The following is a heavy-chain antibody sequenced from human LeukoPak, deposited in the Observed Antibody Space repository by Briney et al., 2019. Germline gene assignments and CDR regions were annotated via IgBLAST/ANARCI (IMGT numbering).Heavy chain of an antibody. D-gene: IGHD3-10*01. CDR3: GGVPGIIIAGYFAS. CDR2: VGSTGGTT. CDR1: GFTFTSSV. V-gene: IGHV3-23*01. Sequence: GGSLRLSCVASGFTFTSSVMTWVRQAPGKGLEWVSVVGSTGGTTYYADSVKGRFTISRDNAKNTMILQMNNLRVEDTGGLLWGGVPGIIIAGYFASWGRGTLVAVSA. J-gene: IGHJ4*02.